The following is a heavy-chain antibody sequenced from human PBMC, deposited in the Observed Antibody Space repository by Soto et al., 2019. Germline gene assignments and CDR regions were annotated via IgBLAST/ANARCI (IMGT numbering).Heavy chain of an antibody. CDR1: GGSVSSGSYY. V-gene: IGHV4-61*01. J-gene: IGHJ5*02. Sequence: PSETLSLTCTVSGGSVSSGSYYWSWIRQPPGKGLEWIGYIYYSGSTNYNPSLKSRVTISVDTSKNQFSLKLSSVTAADTAVYYCARASRITMVPWSQGTLVTVSS. CDR2: IYYSGST. CDR3: ARASRITMVP. D-gene: IGHD3-10*01.